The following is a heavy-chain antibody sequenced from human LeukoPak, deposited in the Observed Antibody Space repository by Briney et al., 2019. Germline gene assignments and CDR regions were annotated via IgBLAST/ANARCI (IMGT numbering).Heavy chain of an antibody. CDR2: LYSGGDT. V-gene: IGHV3-53*01. J-gene: IGHJ4*02. D-gene: IGHD2-15*01. Sequence: GGSLRLSCVASGFIVSSDYMSWVRQAPGKGLEWVSVLYSGGDTYYPDSVKGRFTISRDNSKNTLYVQMNSLRAEDTAVYYCAKDYGGSFDYWGQGTLVTVSS. CDR3: AKDYGGSFDY. CDR1: GFIVSSDY.